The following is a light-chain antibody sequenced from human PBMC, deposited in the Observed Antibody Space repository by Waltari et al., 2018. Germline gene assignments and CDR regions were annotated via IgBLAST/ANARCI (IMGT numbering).Light chain of an antibody. V-gene: IGKV3-11*01. CDR1: QRISNY. CDR2: VTS. Sequence: DIVLTQSPATLSLSPGERATLSCRASQRISNYLAWYQQKPGQAPMHLIYVTSHRATGIPTRFSGSWFGTDFTLTISSLEPEDFAIYYCQQRRNWPLTFGGGTKVEIK. J-gene: IGKJ4*01. CDR3: QQRRNWPLT.